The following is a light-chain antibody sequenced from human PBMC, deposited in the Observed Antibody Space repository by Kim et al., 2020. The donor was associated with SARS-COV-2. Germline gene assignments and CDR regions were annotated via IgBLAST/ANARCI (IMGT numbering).Light chain of an antibody. CDR2: YDS. J-gene: IGLJ3*02. Sequence: SYELTQPPSVSVAPGKTARITCGGNNIGSKGVHWYQQKPGQAPVLVIYYDSDRPSGIPERFSGSNSGNTATLTISRVEAGDEADYYCQVWGSSSDGVFGGGTKLTVL. V-gene: IGLV3-21*04. CDR3: QVWGSSSDGV. CDR1: NIGSKG.